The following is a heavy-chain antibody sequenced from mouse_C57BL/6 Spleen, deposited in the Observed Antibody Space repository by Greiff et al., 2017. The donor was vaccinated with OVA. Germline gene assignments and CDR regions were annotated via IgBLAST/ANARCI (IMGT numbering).Heavy chain of an antibody. V-gene: IGHV1-61*01. CDR2: IYPSDSET. Sequence: QVQLQQPGAELVRPGSSVKLSCKASGYTFTSYWMDWVKQRPGQGLEWIGNIYPSDSETHYNQKFKDKATLTVDKSSSTAYMQLSSLTSEDSAVYYCARDLGYYFDYWGQGTTLTVSS. CDR3: ARDLGYYFDY. J-gene: IGHJ2*01. D-gene: IGHD4-1*01. CDR1: GYTFTSYW.